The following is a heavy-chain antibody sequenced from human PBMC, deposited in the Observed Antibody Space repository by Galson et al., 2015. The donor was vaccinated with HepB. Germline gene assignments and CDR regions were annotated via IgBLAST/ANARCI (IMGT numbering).Heavy chain of an antibody. CDR1: GGSVSSGSYY. CDR2: IYYSGST. J-gene: IGHJ3*02. V-gene: IGHV4-61*01. D-gene: IGHD6-6*01. Sequence: QVQLQESGPGLVKPSETLSLTCTVSGGSVSSGSYYWSWIRQPPGKGLEWIGYIYYSGSTNYNPSLKSRVTISVDTSKNQFSLKLSSVTAADTAVYYCARDGSSAAFDIWGQGTMVTVSS. CDR3: ARDGSSAAFDI.